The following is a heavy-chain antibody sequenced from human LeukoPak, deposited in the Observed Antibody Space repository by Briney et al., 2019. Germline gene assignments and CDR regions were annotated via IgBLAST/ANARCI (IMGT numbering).Heavy chain of an antibody. Sequence: SETLSLTCTVSGGSISSSSYYWGWIRQPPGKGLEWIGSIYYSGSTYYNPSLKSRVTISVDTSKNQFSLKLSSVTAADTAVYYCARHKDYYYSYMDVWGKGTTVTIS. J-gene: IGHJ6*03. V-gene: IGHV4-39*01. CDR3: ARHKDYYYSYMDV. CDR1: GGSISSSSYY. CDR2: IYYSGST.